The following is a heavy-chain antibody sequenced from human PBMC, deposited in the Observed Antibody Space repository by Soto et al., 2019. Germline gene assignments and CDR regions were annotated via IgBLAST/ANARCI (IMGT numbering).Heavy chain of an antibody. D-gene: IGHD5-12*01. CDR3: AKGSSGSYTIPDD. Sequence: GGSLRLSCAASGFTFSSYAMSWVRQAPGKGLEWVSAISGSGGSTYYADSVKGRFTISRDNSKNTLYLQMNSLRAEDTAVYYGAKGSSGSYTIPDDWGQGTLVTGSS. J-gene: IGHJ4*02. CDR2: ISGSGGST. CDR1: GFTFSSYA. V-gene: IGHV3-23*01.